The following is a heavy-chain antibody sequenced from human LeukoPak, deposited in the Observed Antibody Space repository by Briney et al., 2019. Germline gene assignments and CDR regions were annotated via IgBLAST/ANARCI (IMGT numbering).Heavy chain of an antibody. Sequence: GGSLRLSCAASQITFSNYWMSWVRQAPGKGLEWVANIKQDGSEKYYVDSVKGRFTISRDSAKNSLYLQMNSLRAEDTAVYYCARNAGNDYWGQGTLVTVSS. D-gene: IGHD1-1*01. V-gene: IGHV3-7*01. CDR2: IKQDGSEK. CDR1: QITFSNYW. J-gene: IGHJ4*02. CDR3: ARNAGNDY.